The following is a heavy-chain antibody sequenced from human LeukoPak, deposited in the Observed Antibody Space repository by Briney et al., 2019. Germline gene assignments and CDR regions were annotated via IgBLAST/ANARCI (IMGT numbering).Heavy chain of an antibody. J-gene: IGHJ4*02. Sequence: GGSLLLFCADSGFTFSSYWMHWVRQAPGKGLVWVSRINSDGSSTSYADSVKGRFTISRDNAKNTLYLQMNSLRAEDTAVYYCARVVGGYRYGEFDYWGQGTLVTVSS. CDR2: INSDGSST. D-gene: IGHD5-18*01. V-gene: IGHV3-74*01. CDR3: ARVVGGYRYGEFDY. CDR1: GFTFSSYW.